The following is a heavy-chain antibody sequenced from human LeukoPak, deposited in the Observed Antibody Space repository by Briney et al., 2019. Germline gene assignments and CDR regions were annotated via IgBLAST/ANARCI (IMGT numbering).Heavy chain of an antibody. D-gene: IGHD3-9*01. CDR1: GGSISSLY. Sequence: ASETLSLTCTVSGGSISSLYWSWIRQPPGKGLEWIGYIYYSGSTNYNPSLKSRVTISVDTSKNQFSLKLSSVTAADTAVYYCARNGFDRGYYYMDVWGKGTTVTVSS. V-gene: IGHV4-59*11. CDR3: ARNGFDRGYYYMDV. J-gene: IGHJ6*03. CDR2: IYYSGST.